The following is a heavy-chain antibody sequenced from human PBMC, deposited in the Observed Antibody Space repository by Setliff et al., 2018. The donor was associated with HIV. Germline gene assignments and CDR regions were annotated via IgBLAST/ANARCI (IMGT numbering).Heavy chain of an antibody. V-gene: IGHV4-4*07. CDR1: GASLQSYY. CDR3: ARAEMATIVAFDI. J-gene: IGHJ3*02. D-gene: IGHD5-12*01. Sequence: ASETLSLTCSVSGASLQSYYWSWIRQPAGKGLQWIGRIYYSGSTKYNPSLTSRVTISVDTSKNHFSLKLTSVTAADTAVYYCARAEMATIVAFDIWGQGTMVTVSS. CDR2: IYYSGST.